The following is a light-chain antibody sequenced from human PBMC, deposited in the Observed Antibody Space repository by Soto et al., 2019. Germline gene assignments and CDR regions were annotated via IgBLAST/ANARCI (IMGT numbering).Light chain of an antibody. V-gene: IGLV2-14*03. J-gene: IGLJ2*01. CDR1: MRDIGAYNL. CDR2: EVR. Sequence: VLTQPASVSGSPGQSITISCAGTMRDIGAYNLVSWYQQHPGKAPQLIIYEVRNRPSGISFRFSGSKSANTASLTISGLQAEDEADYYCSSFTSKSTLIFGGGTKVTVL. CDR3: SSFTSKSTLI.